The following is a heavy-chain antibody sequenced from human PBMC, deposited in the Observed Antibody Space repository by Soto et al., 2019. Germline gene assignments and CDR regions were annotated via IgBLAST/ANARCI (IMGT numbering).Heavy chain of an antibody. D-gene: IGHD3-22*01. CDR3: ARETRVSSGYYYLPSGYFDY. J-gene: IGHJ4*02. V-gene: IGHV4-31*03. CDR2: IYYSGST. Sequence: PSETLSLTCTVSGGSISSGGYYWSWILHHPGKGLEWIGYIYYSGSTYYNPSLKSRVAISVDTSKNQFSLKLSSVTAADTAVYYCARETRVSSGYYYLPSGYFDYWGQGTLVTVSS. CDR1: GGSISSGGYY.